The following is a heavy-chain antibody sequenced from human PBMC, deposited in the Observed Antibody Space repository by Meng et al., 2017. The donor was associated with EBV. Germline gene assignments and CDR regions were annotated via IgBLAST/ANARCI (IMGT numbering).Heavy chain of an antibody. CDR3: ARGLDYFDY. J-gene: IGHJ4*02. CDR2: ISAYNGNT. V-gene: IGHV1-18*01. CDR1: CYTFTSCG. Sequence: VQWVQAVAEVKKPWALGNGSCKASCYTFTSCGISWVRQAPGQGLEWMGWISAYNGNTNYAQKLQGRVTMTTDTSTSTAYMELRSLRSDDTAVYYCARGLDYFDYWGQGTLVTVFS.